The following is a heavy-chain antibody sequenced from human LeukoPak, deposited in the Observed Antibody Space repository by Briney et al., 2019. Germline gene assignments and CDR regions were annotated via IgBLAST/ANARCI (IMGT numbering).Heavy chain of an antibody. CDR3: ARVYGGGIRRNYYDSSGLDY. CDR1: GGSISSSSYY. J-gene: IGHJ4*02. D-gene: IGHD3-22*01. Sequence: KPSETLSLTCTVSGGSISSSSYYWGWIRQPPGKGLEWIGSIYYSGSTYYNPSLKSRVTISVDTSKNQFSLKLSSVTAADTAVYYCARVYGGGIRRNYYDSSGLDYWGQGTLVTVSS. V-gene: IGHV4-39*07. CDR2: IYYSGST.